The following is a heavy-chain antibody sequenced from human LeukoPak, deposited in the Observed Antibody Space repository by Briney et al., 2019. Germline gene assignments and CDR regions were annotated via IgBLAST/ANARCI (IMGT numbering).Heavy chain of an antibody. J-gene: IGHJ4*02. CDR3: ARDRDGYNCVFDY. CDR1: GFTFSSYD. D-gene: IGHD5-24*01. V-gene: IGHV3-48*03. CDR2: ISSSGSTI. Sequence: GGSLRLSCAASGFTFSSYDMNWVRQAPGKGLEWVSYISSSGSTIYYADSVKGRFTIYRDNPKNSLYLQMNGLRAEDTPVYYCARDRDGYNCVFDYWGEGTLVTVPS.